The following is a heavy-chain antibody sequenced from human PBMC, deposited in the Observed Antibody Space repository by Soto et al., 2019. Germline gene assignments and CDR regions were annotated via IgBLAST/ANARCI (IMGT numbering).Heavy chain of an antibody. V-gene: IGHV1-46*01. Sequence: GASVKVSCKASGYTFTSYYIHWVRQAPGQGLEWVGIINPNGGGTSYAQKSQDRFTVTSDTSTSTVYMELSSLRSEDTAVYYCARIPGIAVSGTSWGQGTLVTVSS. D-gene: IGHD6-19*01. CDR2: INPNGGGT. CDR3: ARIPGIAVSGTS. J-gene: IGHJ5*02. CDR1: GYTFTSYY.